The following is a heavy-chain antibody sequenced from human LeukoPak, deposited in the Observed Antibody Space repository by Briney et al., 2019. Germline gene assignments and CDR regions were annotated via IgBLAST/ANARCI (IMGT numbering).Heavy chain of an antibody. CDR2: ISQDGSET. J-gene: IGHJ4*02. CDR3: VRDLGHSRHYFEY. V-gene: IGHV3-7*01. D-gene: IGHD7-27*01. CDR1: GFTFNSFF. Sequence: GGSLGLSCAASGFTFNSFFLNWVRLTPGRELEWVACISQDGSETFYMDSVRGRFTISRDNTKNSLYLQMNSLRAEDTAVYFCVRDLGHSRHYFEYWGQGALVTVSS.